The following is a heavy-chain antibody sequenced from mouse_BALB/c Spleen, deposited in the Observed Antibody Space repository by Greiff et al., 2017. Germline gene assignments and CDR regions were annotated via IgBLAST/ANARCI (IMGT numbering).Heavy chain of an antibody. CDR2: IWAGGST. J-gene: IGHJ4*01. CDR3: ARFSITKAMDY. CDR1: GFSLTSYG. D-gene: IGHD2-4*01. V-gene: IGHV2-9*02. Sequence: VQRVESGPGLVAPSQSLSITCTVSGFSLTSYGVHWVRQPPGKGLEWLGVIWAGGSTNYNSALMSRLSISKDNSKSQVFLKMNSLQTDDTAMYYCARFSITKAMDYWGQGTSVTVSS.